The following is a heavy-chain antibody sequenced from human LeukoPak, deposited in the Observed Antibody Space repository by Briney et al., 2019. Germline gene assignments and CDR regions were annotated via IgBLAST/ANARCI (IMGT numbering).Heavy chain of an antibody. D-gene: IGHD6-19*01. J-gene: IGHJ4*02. CDR1: GVTITKNY. CDR3: ARDFAQAGYFDY. CDR2: IFTDGST. V-gene: IGHV3-53*01. Sequence: GGSLTLSCAAPGVTITKNYMTWVRQAAGKGLEWVSVIFTDGSTHYADSVKGRFIISRDNSKNTVSLQMDSLTMDDSGVYYCARDFAQAGYFDYWGLGTLVIVSS.